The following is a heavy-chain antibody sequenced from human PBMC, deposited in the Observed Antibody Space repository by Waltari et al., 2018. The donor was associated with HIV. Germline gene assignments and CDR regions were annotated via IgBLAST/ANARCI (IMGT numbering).Heavy chain of an antibody. D-gene: IGHD2-8*02. V-gene: IGHV1-2*06. CDR1: GYTLSGYY. CDR3: ARDRVSGGHDWWIDL. J-gene: IGHJ2*01. Sequence: QVQLVQSGAEVKKPGASVTVSCKASGYTLSGYYMQWVRQAPGQGLEWMGRIDLNSGGANYAQNFQDRVTMTRDTSISTAYMEVRSLTSDDTAVYYCARDRVSGGHDWWIDLWGRGTLVTVSS. CDR2: IDLNSGGA.